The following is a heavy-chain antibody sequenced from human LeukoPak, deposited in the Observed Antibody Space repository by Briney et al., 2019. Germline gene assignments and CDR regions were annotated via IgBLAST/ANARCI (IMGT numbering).Heavy chain of an antibody. Sequence: PGGSLRLSCAASGFTFTNYWMNWVRQAPGKGLEWVANIRVDGSEKNYVDSVKGRFTISRDNAKNSLYLQMNSLRVADMAVYYCTRDNLACSTTACHSSFDYWGQGTLVTVSS. CDR2: IRVDGSEK. CDR1: GFTFTNYW. J-gene: IGHJ4*02. CDR3: TRDNLACSTTACHSSFDY. D-gene: IGHD2-2*01. V-gene: IGHV3-7*01.